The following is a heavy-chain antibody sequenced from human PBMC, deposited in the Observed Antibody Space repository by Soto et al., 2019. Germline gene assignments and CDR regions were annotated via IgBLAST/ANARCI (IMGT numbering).Heavy chain of an antibody. J-gene: IGHJ6*02. V-gene: IGHV1-69*01. D-gene: IGHD3-22*01. Sequence: QVQLVQSGAEVKKPGSSVKVSCKASAGTFSSYGISWVRQAPGQGLEWMGGIMPIFGTPNYAQKFQGRVTIIADEPTRKGYMKLRSLTSEDTAVYYCAGDRSWKSFYYDSRVPYFYGMDVWGQGTTVTVSS. CDR3: AGDRSWKSFYYDSRVPYFYGMDV. CDR2: IMPIFGTP. CDR1: AGTFSSYG.